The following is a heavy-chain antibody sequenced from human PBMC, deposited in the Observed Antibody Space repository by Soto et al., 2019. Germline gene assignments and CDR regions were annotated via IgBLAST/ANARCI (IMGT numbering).Heavy chain of an antibody. CDR2: ISSSGPYT. V-gene: IGHV3-11*06. D-gene: IGHD3-10*01. Sequence: QVQLVESGGGLVKPGGSLRLSCAASGFTFNDYYMSWVRQAPGKGLEWVSYISSSGPYTKYGDSVKGRFTIYRDNAKNSLYLQMSSLRVEDTAVYYCARVTVSMVRGYGMDVWGQGTTVTVSS. CDR1: GFTFNDYY. J-gene: IGHJ6*02. CDR3: ARVTVSMVRGYGMDV.